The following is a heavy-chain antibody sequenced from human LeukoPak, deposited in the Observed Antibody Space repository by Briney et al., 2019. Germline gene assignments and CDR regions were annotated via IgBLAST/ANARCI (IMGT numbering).Heavy chain of an antibody. CDR2: ISGSGGST. V-gene: IGHV3-23*01. J-gene: IGHJ3*02. Sequence: GSLXLSCAASGFTFSDYYMSWVRQAPGKGLEWVSAISGSGGSTYYADSVKGRFTISRDNSKNTLYLQMNSLRAEDTAVYYCAKEAVGRYAFDIWGQGTMVTVSS. CDR1: GFTFSDYY. CDR3: AKEAVGRYAFDI. D-gene: IGHD6-25*01.